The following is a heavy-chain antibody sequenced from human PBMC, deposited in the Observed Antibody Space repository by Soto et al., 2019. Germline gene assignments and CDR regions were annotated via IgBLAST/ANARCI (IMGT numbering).Heavy chain of an antibody. CDR2: IDPSDSYT. CDR3: AIFWTTSYYYGMDD. D-gene: IGHD3-3*01. V-gene: IGHV5-10-1*01. Sequence: PGESLKISCKGCGYSFTSYWISWVRQMPGKGLAWMGRIDPSDSYTNYSPSFQGHVTISADKSISTAYLQWTSLKASDTAMYYCAIFWTTSYYYGMDDWGQGTTVTDCS. J-gene: IGHJ6*02. CDR1: GYSFTSYW.